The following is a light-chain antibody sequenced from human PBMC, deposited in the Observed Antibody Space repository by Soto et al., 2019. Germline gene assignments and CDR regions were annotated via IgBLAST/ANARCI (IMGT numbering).Light chain of an antibody. J-gene: IGKJ2*01. CDR3: HQHSGYSPYT. Sequence: DIQMTQLPSIISASIGDRVTITCRASQSITNYLDWYQHRPGKAPKLLIYKASTLETGVPSRFSGSGSGTEFTLTISSLQPDDFATYYCHQHSGYSPYTFGQGTRLEIK. CDR1: QSITNY. CDR2: KAS. V-gene: IGKV1-5*03.